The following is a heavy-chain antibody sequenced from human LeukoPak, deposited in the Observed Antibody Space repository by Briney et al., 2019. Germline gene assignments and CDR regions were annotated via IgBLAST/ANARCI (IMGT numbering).Heavy chain of an antibody. D-gene: IGHD3-10*01. J-gene: IGHJ6*03. CDR1: GIIFSNYW. CDR2: INRDGSST. V-gene: IGHV3-74*01. CDR3: ARGGPLWFGELSALYYYYYMDV. Sequence: GGSLRLSCAASGIIFSNYWMHWVRQAPGKGLVWVSRINRDGSSTSYADSVKGRFTISRDNAKNTLYLQMNSLRAEDTAVYYCARGGPLWFGELSALYYYYYMDVWGKGTTVTVSS.